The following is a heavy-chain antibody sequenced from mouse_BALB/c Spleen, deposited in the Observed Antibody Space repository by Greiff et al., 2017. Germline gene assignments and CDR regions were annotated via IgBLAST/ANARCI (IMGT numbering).Heavy chain of an antibody. Sequence: QVQVQQSGAELAKPGASVKMSCKASGYTFTSYWMHWVKQRPGQGLEWIGYINPSTGYTEYNQKFKDKATLTADKSSSTAYMQLSSLTSEDSAVYYCARSLITTASYFDYWGQGTTLTVSS. CDR3: ARSLITTASYFDY. CDR1: GYTFTSYW. V-gene: IGHV1-7*01. CDR2: INPSTGYT. D-gene: IGHD1-2*01. J-gene: IGHJ2*01.